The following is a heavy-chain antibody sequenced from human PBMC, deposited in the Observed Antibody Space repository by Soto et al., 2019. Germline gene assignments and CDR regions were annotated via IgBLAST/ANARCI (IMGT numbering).Heavy chain of an antibody. V-gene: IGHV4-31*03. CDR1: GGSISSGGYY. Sequence: PSETLSLTCTVSGGSISSGGYYWSWIRQHPGKGLEWIGYIYYSGSTYYNPSLKSRVTISVDTSKNQFSLKLSSVTAADTAVYYCASYRDIVVVPTLEGYYYYGMDVWGQGTTVTVSS. D-gene: IGHD2-2*01. CDR3: ASYRDIVVVPTLEGYYYYGMDV. J-gene: IGHJ6*02. CDR2: IYYSGST.